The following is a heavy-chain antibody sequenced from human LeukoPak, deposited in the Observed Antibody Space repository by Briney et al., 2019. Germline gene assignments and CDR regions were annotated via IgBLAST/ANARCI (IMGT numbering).Heavy chain of an antibody. Sequence: GRSLRLSCAASGFTFSSYAMHWVRQAPGKGLEWVAVISYDGSNKYYADSVKGRFTISRDNSKNTLYLQMNSLRAEDTAVYYFARDEIVLMDENGPEFDPWGQGTLVTVSS. V-gene: IGHV3-30-3*01. CDR1: GFTFSSYA. CDR3: ARDEIVLMDENGPEFDP. CDR2: ISYDGSNK. J-gene: IGHJ5*02. D-gene: IGHD2-8*01.